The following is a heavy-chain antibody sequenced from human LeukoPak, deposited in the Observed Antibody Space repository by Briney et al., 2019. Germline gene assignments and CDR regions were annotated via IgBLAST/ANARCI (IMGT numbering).Heavy chain of an antibody. J-gene: IGHJ4*02. CDR3: AGSSSWYRGYFDY. D-gene: IGHD6-13*01. CDR1: GFTFSSYA. CDR2: ISYDGSNK. Sequence: GGSLRLSCAASGFTFSSYAMSWVRQAPGKGLEWVAVISYDGSNKYYADSVKGRFTISSDNSKNTLYLQMNSLRAEDTAVYYCAGSSSWYRGYFDYWGQGTLVTVSS. V-gene: IGHV3-30*04.